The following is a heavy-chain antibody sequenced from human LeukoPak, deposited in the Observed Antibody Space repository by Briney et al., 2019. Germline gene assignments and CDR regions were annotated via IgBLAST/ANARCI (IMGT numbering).Heavy chain of an antibody. CDR1: GYSFTSYW. CDR3: ARGYASSAYSI. CDR2: IYLGDSDT. V-gene: IGHV5-51*01. D-gene: IGHD3-22*01. J-gene: IGHJ3*02. Sequence: GESLKISCKGSGYSFTSYWIGWVRQMPGKGLEWMGIIYLGDSDTRYSPSFQGQVTISADKSISTAYLQWSSLTSEDTAVYYCARGYASSAYSIWGQGTRVTVSS.